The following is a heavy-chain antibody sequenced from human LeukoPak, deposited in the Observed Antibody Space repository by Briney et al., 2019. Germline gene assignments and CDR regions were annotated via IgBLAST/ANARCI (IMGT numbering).Heavy chain of an antibody. CDR3: ARDLGATWGSDY. J-gene: IGHJ4*02. CDR1: RYTFTGYY. V-gene: IGHV1-2*06. CDR2: INPNSGGT. Sequence: ASVKLSCKASRYTFTGYYMHWVRQAPGQGLEWMGRINPNSGGTNYAQKFQGRVTMTRDTFISTAYLELSSLRSDDTAVYYCARDLGATWGSDYWGQGNLVTVSS. D-gene: IGHD7-27*01.